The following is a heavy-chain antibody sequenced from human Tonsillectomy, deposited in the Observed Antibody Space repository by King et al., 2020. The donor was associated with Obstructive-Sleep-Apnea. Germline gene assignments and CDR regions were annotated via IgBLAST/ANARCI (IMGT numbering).Heavy chain of an antibody. CDR3: ARARGDYGRTPGRNFDY. Sequence: VQLVESGGGVVQPGRSLRLSCAASGFSFRKNALHWVRQAPGKGLEWVAIISSVGRNKDYADSLKVRFTLSRDNSKNMLDMQMNSLRTEDTAVYYCARARGDYGRTPGRNFDYWGQGILVTVSS. J-gene: IGHJ4*02. CDR1: GFSFRKNA. CDR2: ISSVGRNK. D-gene: IGHD4/OR15-4a*01. V-gene: IGHV3-30*04.